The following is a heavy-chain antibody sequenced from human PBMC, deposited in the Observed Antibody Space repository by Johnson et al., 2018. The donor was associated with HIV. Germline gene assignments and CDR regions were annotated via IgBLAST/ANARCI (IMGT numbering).Heavy chain of an antibody. CDR3: AKGAIIRDAFDI. Sequence: VQLVESGGGLVKPGGSLRLSCAASGFTVSSNYMSWVRQAPGKGLEWVSLIYTGGSTYYADSVKGRFTISRDNSKNTLYLQMNSLRVEDTAVYYCAKGAIIRDAFDIWGQGTMVTVSS. CDR2: IYTGGST. D-gene: IGHD4-17*01. CDR1: GFTVSSNY. V-gene: IGHV3-66*01. J-gene: IGHJ3*02.